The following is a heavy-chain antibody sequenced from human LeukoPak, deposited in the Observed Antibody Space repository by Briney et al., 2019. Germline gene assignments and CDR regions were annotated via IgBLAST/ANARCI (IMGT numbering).Heavy chain of an antibody. Sequence: PSQTLSLTCAVSGGSISSGGYSWSWSRQPPGKGLEWIGYIYHSGSTYYNPSLKSRVTISVDRSKNQFSLKLSPVTAADTAVYYCARGNSRYYYYGMDVWGKGTTVTVSS. CDR1: GGSISSGGYS. J-gene: IGHJ6*04. V-gene: IGHV4-30-2*01. D-gene: IGHD1-7*01. CDR3: ARGNSRYYYYGMDV. CDR2: IYHSGST.